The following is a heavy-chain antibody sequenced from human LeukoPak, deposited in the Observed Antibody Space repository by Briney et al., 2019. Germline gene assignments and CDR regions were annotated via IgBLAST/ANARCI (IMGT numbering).Heavy chain of an antibody. CDR3: ARDANGSSRYFGDDAFDI. D-gene: IGHD6-13*01. V-gene: IGHV1-18*01. CDR1: GYTFTSYG. Sequence: ASVKVSCKASGYTFTSYGISWVRQAPGQGLEWMGWINIYNGDTNYAQKLQGRVTMTTDTSTSTAYMELRSLRSDDTAVYYCARDANGSSRYFGDDAFDIWGQGTMVTVSS. CDR2: INIYNGDT. J-gene: IGHJ3*02.